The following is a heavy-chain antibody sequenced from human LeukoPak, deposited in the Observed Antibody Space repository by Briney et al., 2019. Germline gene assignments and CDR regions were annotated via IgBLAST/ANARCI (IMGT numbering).Heavy chain of an antibody. CDR1: GGSISSYY. CDR3: ARDGARFDP. D-gene: IGHD1-26*01. V-gene: IGHV4-59*01. CDR2: IYYSGST. Sequence: SETLSLTRTVSGGSISSYYWSWIRQPPGKGLEWIGYIYYSGSTNYNPSLKSRVTISVDTSKNQFSLKLSSVTAADTAVYYCARDGARFDPWGQGTLVTVSS. J-gene: IGHJ5*02.